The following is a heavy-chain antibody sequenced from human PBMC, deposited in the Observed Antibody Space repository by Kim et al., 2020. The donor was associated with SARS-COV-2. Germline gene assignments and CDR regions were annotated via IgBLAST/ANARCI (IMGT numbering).Heavy chain of an antibody. J-gene: IGHJ6*02. CDR1: GFTFSSYA. Sequence: GGSLRLSCAASGFTFSSYAMSWVRQAPGKGLEWVSAISGSGGSTYYADSVKGRFTISRDNSKNTLYLQMNSLRAEDTAVYYCAKLPVLFGVVIRAGMDVWGQGTTVTVSS. V-gene: IGHV3-23*01. CDR3: AKLPVLFGVVIRAGMDV. D-gene: IGHD3-3*01. CDR2: ISGSGGST.